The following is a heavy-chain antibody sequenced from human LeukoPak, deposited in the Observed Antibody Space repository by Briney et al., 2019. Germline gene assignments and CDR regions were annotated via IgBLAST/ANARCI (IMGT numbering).Heavy chain of an antibody. J-gene: IGHJ4*02. V-gene: IGHV3-30*02. CDR2: IWYDGTNK. CDR1: VFTFSSYG. Sequence: GGSLGLSCAASVFTFSSYGMHWVRQAPGKGLEWVAFIWYDGTNKYYADSVKGRFTISRDNSKNTLYLQMNNLRSEDTAVYYCAKDLIGYCTSPTCYPIDHWGQGTLVTVSS. D-gene: IGHD2-2*01. CDR3: AKDLIGYCTSPTCYPIDH.